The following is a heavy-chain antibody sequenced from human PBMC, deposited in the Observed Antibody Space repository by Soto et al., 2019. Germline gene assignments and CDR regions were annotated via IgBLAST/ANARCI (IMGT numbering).Heavy chain of an antibody. CDR1: GYTFTCYY. CDR2: INPNSGGT. J-gene: IGHJ6*02. V-gene: IGHV1-2*02. CDR3: ARGPSGYGDYYYYGMDV. Sequence: ASVKVSCKASGYTFTCYYMHWVRQAPGQGLEWMGWINPNSGGTNYAQKFKGRVTMTRDTSISTAYMELRRLRSDNTAVSSCARGPSGYGDYYYYGMDVWGQGTTVTVSS. D-gene: IGHD4-17*01.